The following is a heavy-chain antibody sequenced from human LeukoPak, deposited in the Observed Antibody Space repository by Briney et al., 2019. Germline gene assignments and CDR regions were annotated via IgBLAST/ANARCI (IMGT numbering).Heavy chain of an antibody. D-gene: IGHD3-22*01. Sequence: PSGTLSLTCTVSGGSISSSSYYWGWIRQPPGKGLEWIGYIYHSGSTYYNPSLKSRVTISVDRSKNQFSLKLSSVTAADTAVYYCARGHYYDSSGSDAFDIWGQGTMVTVSS. CDR3: ARGHYYDSSGSDAFDI. CDR1: GGSISSSSYY. V-gene: IGHV4-39*07. CDR2: IYHSGST. J-gene: IGHJ3*02.